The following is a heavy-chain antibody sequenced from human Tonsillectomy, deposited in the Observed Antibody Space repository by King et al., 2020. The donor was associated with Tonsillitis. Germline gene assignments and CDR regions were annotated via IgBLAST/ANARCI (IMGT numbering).Heavy chain of an antibody. V-gene: IGHV4-34*01. CDR2: INHSGST. J-gene: IGHJ4*02. Sequence: VQLQQWGAGLLKPSETLSLTCAVYGGSFSGYYWSWIRQPPGKGLEWIGEINHSGSTNYNPSLKSRVTISVDTSKNQFSLKLSSVTAADTAVYYCARGGGTVTKAFDYWGQGTLVTVSS. CDR3: ARGGGTVTKAFDY. D-gene: IGHD4-17*01. CDR1: GGSFSGYY.